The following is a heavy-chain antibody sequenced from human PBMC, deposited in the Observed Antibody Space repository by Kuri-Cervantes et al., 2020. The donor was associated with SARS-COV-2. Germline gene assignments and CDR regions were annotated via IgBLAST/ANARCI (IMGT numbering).Heavy chain of an antibody. Sequence: GSLRLSCTDSGGSISSYYWSWIRQPAGKGLEWIGRIYTSGSTNYNPSLKSRVTISVDTSKNQFSLKLSSVTAADTAVYYCARRLKDGPPDYWGQGTLVTVSS. CDR2: IYTSGST. CDR3: ARRLKDGPPDY. V-gene: IGHV4-4*07. J-gene: IGHJ4*02. CDR1: GGSISSYY.